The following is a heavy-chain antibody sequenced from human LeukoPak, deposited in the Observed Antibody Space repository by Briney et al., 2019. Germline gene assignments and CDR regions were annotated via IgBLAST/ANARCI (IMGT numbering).Heavy chain of an antibody. CDR3: ARDRGNQRGYYYYYMDV. J-gene: IGHJ6*03. CDR2: IKEDGSEK. Sequence: GGSLRLSCAASGFTFSSYWMSWVRQAPGKGLEWVANIKEDGSEKYYVDSVKGRFTISRDNAKNSLYLQMNSLRAEDTAVYYCARDRGNQRGYYYYYMDVWGKGTTVTVSS. V-gene: IGHV3-7*01. CDR1: GFTFSSYW. D-gene: IGHD1-14*01.